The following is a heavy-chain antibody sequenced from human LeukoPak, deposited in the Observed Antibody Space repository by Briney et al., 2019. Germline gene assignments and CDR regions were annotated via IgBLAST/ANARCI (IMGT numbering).Heavy chain of an antibody. V-gene: IGHV4-4*07. CDR3: ARVADNLLFSLDY. CDR2: MYYSGST. D-gene: IGHD2-21*02. Sequence: HSETLCLTCSVSGGATRSDYWGWLPERPGGGLEWRGRMYYSGSTTYNPSPNSRVTMSVDTSKNQFSLKLTSVTAADTAVYYCARVADNLLFSLDYWGQGTLVTVSS. J-gene: IGHJ4*02. CDR1: GGATRSDY.